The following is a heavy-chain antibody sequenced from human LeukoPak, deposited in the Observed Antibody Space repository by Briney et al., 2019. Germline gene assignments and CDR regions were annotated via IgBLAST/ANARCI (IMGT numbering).Heavy chain of an antibody. V-gene: IGHV1-46*01. J-gene: IGHJ4*02. CDR2: INPSGGLT. Sequence: ASVKVSCKASGYTFTTYYMHWVRQAPGQGLEWMGKINPSGGLTWYSQKFEDRVTMTRDTSTGTVYMELSSLRSDDTAVYYCARGVSMGRGGITSRPPHYFDYWGQGTLVTVSS. CDR1: GYTFTTYY. CDR3: ARGVSMGRGGITSRPPHYFDY. D-gene: IGHD3-10*01.